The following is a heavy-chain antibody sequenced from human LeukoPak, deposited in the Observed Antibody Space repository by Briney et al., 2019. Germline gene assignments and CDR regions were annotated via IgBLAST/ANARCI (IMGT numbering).Heavy chain of an antibody. CDR2: ISSSGSTI. V-gene: IGHV3-11*01. D-gene: IGHD3-3*01. J-gene: IGHJ5*02. CDR3: ARATTRITIFGVVITDSFDP. CDR1: GFTFSDYY. Sequence: PGGSLRLSCAASGFTFSDYYMSWIRQAPGKGLEWVSYISSSGSTIYYADSVKGRFTISRDNAKNSLYLQMNSLRAEDTAVYYCARATTRITIFGVVITDSFDPWGQGTLVTVSS.